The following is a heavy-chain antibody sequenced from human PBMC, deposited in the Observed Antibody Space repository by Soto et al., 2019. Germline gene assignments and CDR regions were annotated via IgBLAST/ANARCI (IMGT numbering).Heavy chain of an antibody. D-gene: IGHD4-17*01. Sequence: ASVKVSCKASGGTFSSYAISWVRQAPGQGLEWMGGIIPIFGTANYAQKFQGRVTITADESTSTAYMELSSLRSEDTAVYYCARGVRYGARYYYYGMDVWGQGTRVTVSS. J-gene: IGHJ6*02. CDR2: IIPIFGTA. CDR1: GGTFSSYA. CDR3: ARGVRYGARYYYYGMDV. V-gene: IGHV1-69*13.